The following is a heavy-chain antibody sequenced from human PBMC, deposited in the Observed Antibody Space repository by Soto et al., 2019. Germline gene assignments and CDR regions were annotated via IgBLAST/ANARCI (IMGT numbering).Heavy chain of an antibody. D-gene: IGHD3-10*01. CDR3: ARHTAITSDVLDF. V-gene: IGHV4-39*01. J-gene: IGHJ3*01. CDR1: GGSISSSSYY. Sequence: SETLSLTCTVSGGSISSSSYYWGWIRQPPGKGLEWIGSIYYSGSTYYNPSLKSRVTISVDTSKNQFSLKLSSVTAADTAVYYCARHTAITSDVLDFSAQGSLV. CDR2: IYYSGST.